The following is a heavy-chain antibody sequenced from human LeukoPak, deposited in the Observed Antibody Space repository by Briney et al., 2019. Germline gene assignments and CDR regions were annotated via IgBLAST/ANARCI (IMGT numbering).Heavy chain of an antibody. CDR1: GFAFSGYP. CDR3: ARGRPHGNDY. D-gene: IGHD4-23*01. CDR2: ISYDGSNK. J-gene: IGHJ4*02. Sequence: PGKSLRLSCAASGFAFSGYPIHWVRQAPGKGLEWVAVISYDGSNKYYADSVKGRFSISRDNAKNTLYLQMNSLRVEDTAVYYCARGRPHGNDYWGQGTLVTVSS. V-gene: IGHV3-30-3*01.